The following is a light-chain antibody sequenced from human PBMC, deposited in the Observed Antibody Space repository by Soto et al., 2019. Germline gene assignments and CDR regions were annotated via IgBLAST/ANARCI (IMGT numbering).Light chain of an antibody. V-gene: IGLV2-11*01. J-gene: IGLJ2*01. Sequence: QSVLTQPRSVSGSPGQSVTISCTGTSSDVGGYNYVSWYQQHPGKAPKLMIYDVSKRPSGVPDRFSGSKSGNTASLTISGLQAEDAAYYYCCSSAGSSNQVFGAGTKLTVL. CDR2: DVS. CDR3: CSSAGSSNQV. CDR1: SSDVGGYNY.